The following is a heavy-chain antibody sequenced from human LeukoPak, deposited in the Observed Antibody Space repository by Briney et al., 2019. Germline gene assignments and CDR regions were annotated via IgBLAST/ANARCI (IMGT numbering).Heavy chain of an antibody. Sequence: PSETLSLTCAVSGGSISVGGYSWSWIRQPPGKGLEWTGYIYYSGSTYYNPSLKSRVTMSLDRSKNQFSLKLNSVTAADTAVYYCALMTTMTTRAFDIWGQGTMVIVFS. CDR3: ALMTTMTTRAFDI. V-gene: IGHV4-30-2*01. D-gene: IGHD4-17*01. J-gene: IGHJ3*02. CDR1: GGSISVGGYS. CDR2: IYYSGST.